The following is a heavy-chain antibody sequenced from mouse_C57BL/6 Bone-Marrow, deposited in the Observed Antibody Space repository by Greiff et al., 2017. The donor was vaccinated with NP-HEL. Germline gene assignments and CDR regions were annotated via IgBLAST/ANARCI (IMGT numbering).Heavy chain of an antibody. V-gene: IGHV1-54*01. J-gene: IGHJ4*01. CDR2: INPGSGGT. CDR3: ARNDGYDEGAMDY. CDR1: GYAFTNYL. Sequence: QVQLQQSGAELVRPGTSVKVSCKASGYAFTNYLIEWVKQRPGQGLEWIGVINPGSGGTNYNGKFKGKATLTADKSSSTAYMQLSSLTSEDSAVYFCARNDGYDEGAMDYWGQGTSVTVSS. D-gene: IGHD2-2*01.